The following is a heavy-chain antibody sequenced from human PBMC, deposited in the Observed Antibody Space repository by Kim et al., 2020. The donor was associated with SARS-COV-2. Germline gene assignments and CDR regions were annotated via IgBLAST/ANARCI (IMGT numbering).Heavy chain of an antibody. J-gene: IGHJ6*02. V-gene: IGHV3-74*01. CDR1: GFTFSSYW. D-gene: IGHD4-17*01. CDR2: INSDGSST. Sequence: GGSLRLSCAASGFTFSSYWMHWVRQAPGKGLVWVSRINSDGSSTSYADSVKGRFTISRDNAKNTLYLQMNSLRAEDTAVYYCARESRGYGDYGNYYYYYGMDVCGQGTTLTVSS. CDR3: ARESRGYGDYGNYYYYYGMDV.